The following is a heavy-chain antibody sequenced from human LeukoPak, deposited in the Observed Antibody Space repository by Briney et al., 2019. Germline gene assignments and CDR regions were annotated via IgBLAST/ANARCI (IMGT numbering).Heavy chain of an antibody. CDR3: AREYCSGGSCYSDSKMKNWFDP. Sequence: SETLSLTCTVSGGSISSYYWSWIRQPPGKGLEWIGYIYYSGSTYYNPSLKSRVTISVDTSKNQFSLKLSSVTAADTAVYYCAREYCSGGSCYSDSKMKNWFDPWGQGTLVTVSS. CDR2: IYYSGST. J-gene: IGHJ5*02. V-gene: IGHV4-59*04. CDR1: GGSISSYY. D-gene: IGHD2-15*01.